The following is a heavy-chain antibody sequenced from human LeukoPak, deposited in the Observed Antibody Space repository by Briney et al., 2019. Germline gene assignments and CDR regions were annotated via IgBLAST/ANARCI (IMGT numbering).Heavy chain of an antibody. D-gene: IGHD3-10*01. CDR3: ARKNRVPNYYGSGSHDAFDI. J-gene: IGHJ3*02. CDR2: ISSSGSTI. Sequence: PGGSLRLSRAPSGFTFSSYEMNWVRQAPGEGLEWVSYISSSGSTIYSADSVKGRFTISRDNAKNSLSLQMNTLRAEDTAVYYCARKNRVPNYYGSGSHDAFDIWGQGTMVTVSS. CDR1: GFTFSSYE. V-gene: IGHV3-48*03.